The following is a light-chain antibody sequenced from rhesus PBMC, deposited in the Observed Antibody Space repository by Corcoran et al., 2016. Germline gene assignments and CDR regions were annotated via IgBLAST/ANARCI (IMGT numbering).Light chain of an antibody. CDR1: QGIRSY. CDR3: LQHNSYPFT. V-gene: IGKV1-28*03. J-gene: IGKJ3*01. CDR2: DAS. Sequence: DIQMTQSPSSLSASVGDTVTITCRASQGIRSYLNWYQQKPGKAPKLLIYDASSLESGVPSRFGGSGSGTDFALTISSLQPEDFAVYYWLQHNSYPFTFGPGTKLDIK.